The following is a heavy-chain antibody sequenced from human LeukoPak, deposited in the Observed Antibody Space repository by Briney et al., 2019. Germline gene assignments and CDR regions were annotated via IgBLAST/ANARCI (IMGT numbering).Heavy chain of an antibody. Sequence: PGRSLRLSCAASGFTFSSYAMHWVRQAPGKGLEWVAVISYDGSNKYYADSVKGRFTISRDNAKNSMYLQMNSLRAEETAVYFCARTAYSDDGMDVWGKGTTVTVSS. CDR3: ARTAYSDDGMDV. CDR2: ISYDGSNK. CDR1: GFTFSSYA. V-gene: IGHV3-30-3*01. J-gene: IGHJ6*04. D-gene: IGHD2-15*01.